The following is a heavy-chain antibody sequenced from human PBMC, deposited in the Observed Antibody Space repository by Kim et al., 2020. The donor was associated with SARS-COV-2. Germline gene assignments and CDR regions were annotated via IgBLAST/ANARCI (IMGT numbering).Heavy chain of an antibody. V-gene: IGHV1-8*01. J-gene: IGHJ5*02. Sequence: ASVKVSCKASGYAFSNYDINWVRQATGQGLEWMGWMNPNSGNTGYAQKFQGRLTMTRDISISTVYMELSSLKSEDTAVYYCARGLRLGVLSRRFEPWGQGTLVTVSS. D-gene: IGHD3-16*02. CDR3: ARGLRLGVLSRRFEP. CDR2: MNPNSGNT. CDR1: GYAFSNYD.